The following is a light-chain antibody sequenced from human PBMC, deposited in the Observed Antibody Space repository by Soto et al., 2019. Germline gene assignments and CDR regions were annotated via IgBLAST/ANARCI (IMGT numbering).Light chain of an antibody. CDR2: GAS. Sequence: EIVMTQSPATLSVSPVERATLSCRSSQSVSSNLAWYQQKPGQAPRLLIYGASTRATGIPARFSGSGSGTEFILNISSLQSEDCAVYYCQQYNNWPPITFGQGTRRRL. CDR3: QQYNNWPPIT. J-gene: IGKJ5*01. CDR1: QSVSSN. V-gene: IGKV3-15*01.